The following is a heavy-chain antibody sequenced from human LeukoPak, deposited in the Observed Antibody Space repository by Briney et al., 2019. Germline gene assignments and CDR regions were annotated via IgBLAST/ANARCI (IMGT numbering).Heavy chain of an antibody. CDR3: ARGAVTPAVHWHFSL. D-gene: IGHD4-17*01. CDR1: GYTFTNYY. V-gene: IGHV1-8*01. CDR2: MNPAGDDA. J-gene: IGHJ2*01. Sequence: ASVKVSCKASGYTFTNYYISWVRQATGQGLEWMGWMNPAGDDAGYAQKFQGRMTLTRDTSVSTVYMELDSLTSEDTAVYYCARGAVTPAVHWHFSLWGRGTLVTVSS.